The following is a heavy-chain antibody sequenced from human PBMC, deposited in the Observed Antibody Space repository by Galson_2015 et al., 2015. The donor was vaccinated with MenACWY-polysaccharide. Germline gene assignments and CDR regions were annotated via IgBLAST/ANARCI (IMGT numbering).Heavy chain of an antibody. Sequence: QSGAEVKKPGESLQISCTASGSLFPSFAIGWVRQMPGKGLEWLGIIYPSDSDVKYNPSFQGQVTFSADRSTNTAYLQWSSLKASDSAMYYCARKDHGTGSMDVWGQGTTVTVSS. J-gene: IGHJ6*02. D-gene: IGHD3-10*01. CDR1: GSLFPSFA. CDR3: ARKDHGTGSMDV. V-gene: IGHV5-51*01. CDR2: IYPSDSDV.